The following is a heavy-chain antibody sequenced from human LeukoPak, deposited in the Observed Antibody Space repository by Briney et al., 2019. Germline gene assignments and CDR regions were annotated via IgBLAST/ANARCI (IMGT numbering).Heavy chain of an antibody. CDR1: GGSISSDY. V-gene: IGHV4-59*01. CDR2: IYYRGST. D-gene: IGHD4-17*01. J-gene: IGHJ4*02. CDR3: ARGFPTVTHFDY. Sequence: SETLSLTCTVSGGSISSDYWSWIRQPPGKGLEWIGYIYYRGSTNYNPSLKSRVTISVDTSKNQFSLKLSSVTAADTAVYYCARGFPTVTHFDYWGQGTLVTVSS.